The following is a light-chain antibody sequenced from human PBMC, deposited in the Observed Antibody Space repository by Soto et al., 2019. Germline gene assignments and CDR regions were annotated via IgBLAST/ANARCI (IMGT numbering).Light chain of an antibody. V-gene: IGLV1-44*01. CDR2: YDT. CDR3: AAWDDSLNGPV. CDR1: NSNIGSNT. J-gene: IGLJ1*01. Sequence: QSVLSQPPAAAWTPGQRVRISCSGSNSNIGSNTVNWYQQLPGTAPKLLIYYDTLRPSGVPDRTSGSKACTSASVAISGLQSDDDADYYCAAWDDSLNGPVFGTGPKVTV.